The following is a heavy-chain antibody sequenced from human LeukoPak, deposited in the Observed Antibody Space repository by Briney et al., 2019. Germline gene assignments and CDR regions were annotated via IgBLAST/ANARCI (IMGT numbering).Heavy chain of an antibody. V-gene: IGHV4-59*01. J-gene: IGHJ3*02. Sequence: KPSETLSLTCTVSGDSISSYYWSWIRQPPGKGLEWIGYIYYSGSTNYSPSLKSRVTISVDTSKNQFSLKLSSVTAADTAVYYCAKSNGYGSIDIWGQGTMVTVSS. D-gene: IGHD3-22*01. CDR2: IYYSGST. CDR1: GDSISSYY. CDR3: AKSNGYGSIDI.